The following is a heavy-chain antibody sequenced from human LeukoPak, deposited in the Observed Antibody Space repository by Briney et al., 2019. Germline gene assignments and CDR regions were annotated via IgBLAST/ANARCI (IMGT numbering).Heavy chain of an antibody. V-gene: IGHV3-9*01. CDR1: GFTFDDYA. CDR3: AKDRRAYGDYALFDY. Sequence: PGGSLRLSCAASGFTFDDYAMHWVRQAPGKGLEWVSGISRNSGSIGYADSVKGRFTISRDNAKNSLYLQMNSLRAEDTALYYCAKDRRAYGDYALFDYWGQGTLVTVSS. CDR2: ISRNSGSI. D-gene: IGHD4-17*01. J-gene: IGHJ4*02.